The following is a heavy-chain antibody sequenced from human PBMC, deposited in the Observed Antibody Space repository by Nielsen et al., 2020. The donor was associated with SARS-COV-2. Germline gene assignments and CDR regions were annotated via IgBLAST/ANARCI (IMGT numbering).Heavy chain of an antibody. D-gene: IGHD4-17*01. J-gene: IGHJ4*02. CDR3: ARSALSYGDFVNY. V-gene: IGHV1-2*06. CDR1: GYTFTYYY. Sequence: ASVKVSCKASGYTFTYYYMNWVRQAPGQGLEWMGRINPNSGGTNYAQKFQGRVTMTRDTSITTAYMELTRLGSDDTAVYYCARSALSYGDFVNYWGQGTLVTVSS. CDR2: INPNSGGT.